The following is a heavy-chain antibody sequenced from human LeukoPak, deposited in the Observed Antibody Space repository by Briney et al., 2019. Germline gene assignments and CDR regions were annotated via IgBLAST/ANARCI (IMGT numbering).Heavy chain of an antibody. CDR3: ARDSSGWYYFDY. CDR2: IYSGGST. D-gene: IGHD6-19*01. J-gene: IGHJ4*02. Sequence: GGSLRLSCAASGFTVSSNYMSWVRQAPGKGLEWVSVIYSGGSTYYADSVKGRFTISRDNSKNTLYLQMNSLRAEDTAVYYCARDSSGWYYFDYWGQGTLVTVSS. V-gene: IGHV3-53*01. CDR1: GFTVSSNY.